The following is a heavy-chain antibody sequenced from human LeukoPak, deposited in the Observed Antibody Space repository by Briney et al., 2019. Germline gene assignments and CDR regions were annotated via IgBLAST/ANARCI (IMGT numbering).Heavy chain of an antibody. V-gene: IGHV1-24*01. CDR2: FDPEDGET. CDR1: GYTLTELS. J-gene: IGHJ4*02. D-gene: IGHD4-17*01. CDR3: ATAGSTVTTGFPEGFDY. Sequence: ASVKVSCKVSGYTLTELSMHWVRQAPGKGLEWVGGFDPEDGETIYAQKFQGRVTMTEDTSTDTAYMELSSLRSEDTAVYYCATAGSTVTTGFPEGFDYWGQGTLVTVSS.